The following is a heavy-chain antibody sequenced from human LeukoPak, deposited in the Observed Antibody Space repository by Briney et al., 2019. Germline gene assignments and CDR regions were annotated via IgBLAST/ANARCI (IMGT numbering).Heavy chain of an antibody. D-gene: IGHD3-9*01. CDR2: INPNSGGT. J-gene: IGHJ6*02. Sequence: ASVKVSCKASGYTFTGYYMHWVRQAPGQGLEWMGWINPNSGGTNYAQKFQGWVTMTRDTSISTAYMELSRLRSDDTAVYYCARDTQGLRATYYDILTGPGTGYYYGMDVWGQGTTVTVSS. V-gene: IGHV1-2*04. CDR1: GYTFTGYY. CDR3: ARDTQGLRATYYDILTGPGTGYYYGMDV.